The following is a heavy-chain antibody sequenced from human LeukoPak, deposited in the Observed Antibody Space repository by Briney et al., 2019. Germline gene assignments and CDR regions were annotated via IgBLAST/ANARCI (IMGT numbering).Heavy chain of an antibody. CDR1: GFTFSSYA. CDR3: ASRTDYYDSSGPRYGMDV. Sequence: PGGSLRLSCAASGFTFSSYAMHWVRQAPGKGLEWVAVISYDGSNKYYADSVKGRFAISRDNSKNTLYLQMNSLRAEDTAVYYCASRTDYYDSSGPRYGMDVWGQGTTVTVS. V-gene: IGHV3-30*09. D-gene: IGHD3-22*01. CDR2: ISYDGSNK. J-gene: IGHJ6*02.